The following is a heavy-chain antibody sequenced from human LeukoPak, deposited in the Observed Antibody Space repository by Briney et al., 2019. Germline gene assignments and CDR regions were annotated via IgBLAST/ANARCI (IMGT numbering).Heavy chain of an antibody. D-gene: IGHD3-22*01. Sequence: PGGSLRLSCAASGFTFSTYAVSWVRQAPGKGLEWVSSISDNGGSTYYADSVKGRFTISRDNSKNTLYLQMNSLRAEDTAVYYCARDEEDYYDSSGYSYYFDYWGQGTLVTVSS. CDR2: ISDNGGST. J-gene: IGHJ4*02. CDR1: GFTFSTYA. V-gene: IGHV3-23*01. CDR3: ARDEEDYYDSSGYSYYFDY.